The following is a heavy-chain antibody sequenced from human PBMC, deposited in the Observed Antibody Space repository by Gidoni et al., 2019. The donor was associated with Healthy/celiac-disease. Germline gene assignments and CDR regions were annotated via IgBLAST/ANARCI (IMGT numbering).Heavy chain of an antibody. J-gene: IGHJ4*02. CDR1: GGSISSYS. V-gene: IGHV4-4*07. D-gene: IGHD4-17*01. Sequence: QVQLLESAHGPAMPPETLSLTCTVPGGSISSYSWSWIRQPAGKGLEWIGRIYTSGSTNYNPSLKSRVTMSVDTSKNQFSLKLSSVAAADAAVYYCARDRYGDYFDYWGQGTLVTVSS. CDR3: ARDRYGDYFDY. CDR2: IYTSGST.